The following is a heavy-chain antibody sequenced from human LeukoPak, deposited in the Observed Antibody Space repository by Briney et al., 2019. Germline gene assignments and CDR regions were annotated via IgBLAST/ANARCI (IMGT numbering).Heavy chain of an antibody. CDR3: AKDREDGGYSYGLFDY. CDR2: IYYSGST. J-gene: IGHJ4*02. V-gene: IGHV4-61*01. D-gene: IGHD5-18*01. Sequence: PSETLSLTCTVSGGSISSGYYWGWIRQPPGKGLEWIGYIYYSGSTNYNPSLKSRVTISIDTSKNQFSLKLSSVTAEDTAVYYCAKDREDGGYSYGLFDYWGQGTLVTVSS. CDR1: GGSISSGYY.